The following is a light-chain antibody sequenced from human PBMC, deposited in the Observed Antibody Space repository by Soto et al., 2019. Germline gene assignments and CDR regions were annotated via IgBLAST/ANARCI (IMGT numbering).Light chain of an antibody. CDR1: SSDIGSNS. CDR3: QSYDSSLSGVV. J-gene: IGLJ2*01. CDR2: GNF. V-gene: IGLV1-40*01. Sequence: QSVLTQPPSVSRTPGQRVTIPCSGSSSDIGSNSVNWYQQLPGTAPKLLIYGNFNRPSGVPDRFSGSKSGTSASLAITGLQAGDEADYYCQSYDSSLSGVVFGGGTKLTVL.